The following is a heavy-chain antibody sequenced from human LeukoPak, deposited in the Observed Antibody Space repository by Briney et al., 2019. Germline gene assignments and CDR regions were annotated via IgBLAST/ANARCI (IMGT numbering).Heavy chain of an antibody. D-gene: IGHD3-10*01. J-gene: IGHJ3*02. CDR2: IYYSGST. V-gene: IGHV4-59*01. Sequence: SETLSLTCTVSGGSISSYYWSWIRQPPGKGLEWIGCIYYSGSTNYNPSLKSRVTISVDTSKNQFSLKLSSVTAADTAVYYCASGGFGELFPSHHDAFDIWGQGTMVTVSS. CDR1: GGSISSYY. CDR3: ASGGFGELFPSHHDAFDI.